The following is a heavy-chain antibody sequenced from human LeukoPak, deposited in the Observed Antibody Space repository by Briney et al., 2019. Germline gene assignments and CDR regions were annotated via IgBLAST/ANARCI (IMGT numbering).Heavy chain of an antibody. CDR2: IYGGGST. CDR3: ARGYSGSYGRFDY. J-gene: IGHJ4*02. D-gene: IGHD1-26*01. CDR1: GFAVSSHY. V-gene: IGHV3-53*01. Sequence: GGSLRLSCAASGFAVSSHYMSWVRQAPGKGLEWVSVIYGGGSTYYADFVKGQFTISRDNSKNTLYLQMNSLRAEDTAVYYCARGYSGSYGRFDYWGQGTLVTVSS.